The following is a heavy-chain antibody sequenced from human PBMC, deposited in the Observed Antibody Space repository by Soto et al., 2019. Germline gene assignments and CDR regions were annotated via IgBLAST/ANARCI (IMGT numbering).Heavy chain of an antibody. J-gene: IGHJ6*02. CDR2: INTYNGNT. CDR3: AMVDVYVTPSPQDV. CDR1: GYTFTRYG. D-gene: IGHD3-16*01. Sequence: QVQLVQSGAEVKNPGASVKVSCKASGYTFTRYGIGWARQAPGQGLEWMGWINTYNGNTNYAQNVQGRVTLTTDTPTSTAYMELGSLRSNDTAIYYCAMVDVYVTPSPQDVWGQGTTVIVSS. V-gene: IGHV1-18*01.